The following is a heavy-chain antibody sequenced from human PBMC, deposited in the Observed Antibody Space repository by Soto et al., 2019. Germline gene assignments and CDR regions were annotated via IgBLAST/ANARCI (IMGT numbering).Heavy chain of an antibody. J-gene: IGHJ6*02. CDR1: GGSISSSSYY. CDR3: ASLLYYDSNGYYFPSKLDV. Sequence: QLQLQESGPGLVKPSETLSLTCTVSGGSISSSSYYWGWIRQPPGKGLEWIVSIYYSGSTYHNPSIKSRVTISIDTSKNPFSLKLSSVTAADTAVYYCASLLYYDSNGYYFPSKLDVWGQGTTVTVSS. V-gene: IGHV4-39*01. CDR2: IYYSGST. D-gene: IGHD3-22*01.